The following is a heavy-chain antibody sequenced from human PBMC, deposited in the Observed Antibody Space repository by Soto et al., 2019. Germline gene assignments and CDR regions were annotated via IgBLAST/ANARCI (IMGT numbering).Heavy chain of an antibody. CDR1: GFTFSSYA. CDR2: ISGSGGST. V-gene: IGHV3-23*01. D-gene: IGHD3-9*01. J-gene: IGHJ4*02. CDR3: AKWPGGRYFDRGGY. Sequence: EVQLLESGGGLVQPGGSLRLSCAASGFTFSSYAMSWVRQAPGKGLEWVSAISGSGGSTYYADSVKGRYTISRDNAKNTLYLQTTKLRAEDTSVYYWAKWPGGRYFDRGGYWGQGTLFTV.